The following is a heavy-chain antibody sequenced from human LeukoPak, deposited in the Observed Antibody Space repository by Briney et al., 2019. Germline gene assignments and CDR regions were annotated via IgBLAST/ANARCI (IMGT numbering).Heavy chain of an antibody. CDR2: ISSNSRTI. D-gene: IGHD4-11*01. J-gene: IGHJ4*02. CDR3: ARGGYSRPDY. Sequence: GGSLRLSCAASELIFSNYGMNWVRQAPGKGLEWVSYISSNSRTINYADSVRGRFTISRDNGKNSLYLQMNSLRVEDTAVYYCARGGYSRPDYWGQGTLVTVSS. V-gene: IGHV3-48*01. CDR1: ELIFSNYG.